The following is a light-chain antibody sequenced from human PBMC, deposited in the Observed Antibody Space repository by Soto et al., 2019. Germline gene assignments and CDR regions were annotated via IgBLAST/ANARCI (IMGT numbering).Light chain of an antibody. CDR1: SSDVGGYNY. CDR2: EVS. J-gene: IGLJ1*01. CDR3: SSYTTTTSLPYV. V-gene: IGLV2-14*01. Sequence: QSVLTQPASVSGSPGQSITISCTGPSSDVGGYNYVSWYQQHPGKAPKLMLYEVSVRPLGVSNRFSGSKSDNTASLTISGLQTEDEADYYCSSYTTTTSLPYVFGTGTKVTVL.